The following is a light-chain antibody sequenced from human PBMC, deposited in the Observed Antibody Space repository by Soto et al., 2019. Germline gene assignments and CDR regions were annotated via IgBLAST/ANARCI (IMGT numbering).Light chain of an antibody. Sequence: DIQMTQSPSTQSASVGDRVTITCRASQSISSWLAWYQQKPGKAPKLLIYKASSLESGVPSRFSGSGSGTEFSLTISSLQPDDFATYYCQQYNSYSRYTFGQGTKLEIK. CDR2: KAS. J-gene: IGKJ2*01. CDR3: QQYNSYSRYT. CDR1: QSISSW. V-gene: IGKV1-5*03.